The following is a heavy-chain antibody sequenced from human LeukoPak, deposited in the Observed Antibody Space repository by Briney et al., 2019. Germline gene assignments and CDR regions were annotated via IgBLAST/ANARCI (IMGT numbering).Heavy chain of an antibody. Sequence: SETLSLTCAVSGGSISSSNWWSWVRQPPGKGLEWIGEIYHSGSTNYNPSLKSRVTISVDKSKNQFSLKLSSVTAADTAVYYCARASSSSWYPPNYYYGMDVWGQGTTVTVSS. CDR3: ARASSSSWYPPNYYYGMDV. V-gene: IGHV4-4*02. CDR1: GGSISSSNW. CDR2: IYHSGST. J-gene: IGHJ6*02. D-gene: IGHD6-13*01.